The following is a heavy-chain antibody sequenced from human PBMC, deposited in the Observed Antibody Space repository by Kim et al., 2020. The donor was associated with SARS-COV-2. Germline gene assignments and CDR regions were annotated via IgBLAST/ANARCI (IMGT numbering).Heavy chain of an antibody. CDR2: IYYSGST. D-gene: IGHD6-13*01. Sequence: SETLSLTCTVSGGSISSGGYYWSWIRQHPGKGLEWIGYIYYSGSTYYNPSLKSRVTISVDTSKNQFSLKLSYVTAADTAVYYCARDSPIAAAGRFDPWGQGTLVTVSS. CDR3: ARDSPIAAAGRFDP. J-gene: IGHJ5*02. V-gene: IGHV4-31*03. CDR1: GGSISSGGYY.